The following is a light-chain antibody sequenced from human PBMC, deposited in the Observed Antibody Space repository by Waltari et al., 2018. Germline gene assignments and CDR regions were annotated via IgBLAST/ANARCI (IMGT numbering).Light chain of an antibody. Sequence: QSVLTQPPSMSGAPGQRVTVSCTGRSSNLGAGDYVHWYPQLPGTAPKLLIYTNTKRPSGVPDRFSGSKSGTSASLAITWLQAEDEADYYCQSYDSSLSGPVYGGGTKLTVL. CDR3: QSYDSSLSGPV. V-gene: IGLV1-40*01. CDR1: SSNLGAGDY. J-gene: IGLJ3*02. CDR2: TNT.